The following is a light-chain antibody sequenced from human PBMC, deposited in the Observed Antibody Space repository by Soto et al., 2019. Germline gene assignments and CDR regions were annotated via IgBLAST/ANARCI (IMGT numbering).Light chain of an antibody. J-gene: IGLJ1*01. CDR2: SNT. CDR3: QSYDSGLNDYV. CDR1: SSNIGADYD. Sequence: QSVLTQPPSVSGAPGQRVTMSCAGTSSNIGADYDVHWYQLLPGIAPKLLIYSNTNRASGVPDRFSGSKSGTSASLDIAGLQAEDEADYYCQSYDSGLNDYVFGPGTKLIVL. V-gene: IGLV1-40*01.